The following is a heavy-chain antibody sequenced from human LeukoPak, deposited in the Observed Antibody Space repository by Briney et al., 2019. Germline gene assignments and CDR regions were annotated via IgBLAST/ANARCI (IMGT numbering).Heavy chain of an antibody. D-gene: IGHD4-23*01. CDR1: GGSISSYY. CDR2: IYYSGST. CDR3: AGVVKDYGGNSGWFDP. J-gene: IGHJ5*02. V-gene: IGHV4-59*01. Sequence: SETLSLTCTVSGGSISSYYWSWIRQPPGKGLEWIGYIYYSGSTNYNPSLKSRVTISVDTSKNQFSLKLSSVTAADTAVYYCAGVVKDYGGNSGWFDPWGQGTLVTVSS.